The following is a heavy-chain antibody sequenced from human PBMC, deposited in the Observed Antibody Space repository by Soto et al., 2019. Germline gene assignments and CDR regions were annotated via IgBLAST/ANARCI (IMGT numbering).Heavy chain of an antibody. V-gene: IGHV3-74*01. J-gene: IGHJ4*02. Sequence: EVQLVESGGGLVQPGGSLRLSCAASGFTFRTYWMHWVRQAPGKGLVWVSRINSDGSSTIYADSVKGRFTVSRDNAKNTLYLQMNSLRAEDTAVYYCARPERLDYFDYWGQGTLVTVSS. CDR1: GFTFRTYW. CDR3: ARPERLDYFDY. CDR2: INSDGSST.